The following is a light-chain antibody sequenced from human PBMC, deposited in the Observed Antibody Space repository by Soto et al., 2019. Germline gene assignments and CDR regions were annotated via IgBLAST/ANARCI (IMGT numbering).Light chain of an antibody. CDR1: QSISGW. V-gene: IGKV1-5*03. CDR2: QAS. CDR3: QQYDSYPWT. J-gene: IGKJ1*01. Sequence: DIQMTQSPSTLSASVGDRVTITCRASQSISGWLAWYQQKPGKALQFLIYQASNLESGVPSRFSGSRSGTEFTLTISSLQADDLATYYCQQYDSYPWTFGQGNKVEIK.